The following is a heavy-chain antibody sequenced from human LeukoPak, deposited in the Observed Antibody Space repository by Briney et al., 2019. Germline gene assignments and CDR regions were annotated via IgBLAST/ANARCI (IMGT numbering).Heavy chain of an antibody. J-gene: IGHJ4*02. CDR2: INSDGSST. Sequence: GSLRLSCAASGFTFSSYWMHWVRQAPGKGLVWVSRINSDGSSTSYADSVKGRFTISRDNAKNTLYLQMNSLRAEDTAVYYCVVQITYGELSDPDFWGQGILVTVSS. D-gene: IGHD3-16*02. V-gene: IGHV3-74*01. CDR1: GFTFSSYW. CDR3: VVQITYGELSDPDF.